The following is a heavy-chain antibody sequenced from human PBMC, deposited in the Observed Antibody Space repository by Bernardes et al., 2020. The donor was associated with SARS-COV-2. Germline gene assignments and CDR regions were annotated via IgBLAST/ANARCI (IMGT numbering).Heavy chain of an antibody. J-gene: IGHJ4*02. V-gene: IGHV3-30*03. D-gene: IGHD1-26*01. CDR2: ISYDGSEE. CDR1: EFTFSNHG. Sequence: GGSLRLSCAASEFTFSNHGMHWVRQAPGKGLEWVAVISYDGSEEDYADSVKGRFTISRDNSKNTLYLQMNSLRAEDTAVYYCARDRSYTWSFDYWGQGTLVTVSS. CDR3: ARDRSYTWSFDY.